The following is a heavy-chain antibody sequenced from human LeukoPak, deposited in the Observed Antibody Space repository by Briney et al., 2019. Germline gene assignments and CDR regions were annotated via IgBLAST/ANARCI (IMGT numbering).Heavy chain of an antibody. J-gene: IGHJ3*01. CDR1: RFAFHNYA. Sequence: GGSLRLSCAASRFAFHNYAMTWIRQAPERGLEWVSSISVDGGDIKYTDSAKGRFIISRDNSKGTLYLQMDSLRVEDTAVYYCGKDPNGNFIGAFDFWGQGTMATVSS. CDR3: GKDPNGNFIGAFDF. V-gene: IGHV3-23*01. CDR2: ISVDGGDI. D-gene: IGHD4-23*01.